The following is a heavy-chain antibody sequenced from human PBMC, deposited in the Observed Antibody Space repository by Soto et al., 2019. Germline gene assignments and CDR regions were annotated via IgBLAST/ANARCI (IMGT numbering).Heavy chain of an antibody. CDR3: ARGQRFSDWFDP. D-gene: IGHD3-3*01. Sequence: SETLSLTCSVSGGTISGYYWTWIRQPAGKGLEWIGRIYSSGNTKYNPSLRSRVTMSLDTSNNQFSLRLTSVTAADTAVYYCARGQRFSDWFDPWGQGTLVTVSS. V-gene: IGHV4-4*07. J-gene: IGHJ5*02. CDR1: GGTISGYY. CDR2: IYSSGNT.